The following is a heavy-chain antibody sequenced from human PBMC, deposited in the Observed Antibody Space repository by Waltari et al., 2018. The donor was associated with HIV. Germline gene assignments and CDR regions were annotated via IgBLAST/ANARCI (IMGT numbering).Heavy chain of an antibody. D-gene: IGHD3-9*01. CDR2: ISHTGAT. Sequence: VQLQQWGGGLFNSSRTLSLPCAVYGGSFNGVFWTWLRQPPGRGLEWIGEISHTGATAYNPPLGCRVTVSLDTAKNQFFVTLRSLTVADTATYFCARGRRPYHNLFTGYTFYFDSWGRGS. CDR3: ARGRRPYHNLFTGYTFYFDS. J-gene: IGHJ4*02. V-gene: IGHV4-34*02. CDR1: GGSFNGVF.